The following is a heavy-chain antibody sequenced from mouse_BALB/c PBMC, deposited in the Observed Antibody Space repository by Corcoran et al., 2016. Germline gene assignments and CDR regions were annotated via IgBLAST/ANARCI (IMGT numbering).Heavy chain of an antibody. J-gene: IGHJ1*01. V-gene: IGHV1S136*01. Sequence: EVQLQQSGPELVKPGASVKMSCKASGYTFTSYVMHWVKQKPGQGLAWIGYIKPYNDGTKYNEKFKGKATLTSDKSSSTAYRELSSLTSEDSAVYYWARADDGYYSYWYCDVGGAGTTVTVAS. D-gene: IGHD2-3*01. CDR3: ARADDGYYSYWYCDV. CDR1: GYTFTSYV. CDR2: IKPYNDGT.